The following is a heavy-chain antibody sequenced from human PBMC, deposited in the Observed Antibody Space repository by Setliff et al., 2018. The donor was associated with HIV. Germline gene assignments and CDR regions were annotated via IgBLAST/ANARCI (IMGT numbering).Heavy chain of an antibody. V-gene: IGHV4-39*01. CDR1: GDSIGTGTHY. CDR2: LYGHSST. D-gene: IGHD6-19*01. CDR3: ARQGAVTGHAFDS. Sequence: PSETLSLTCNVSGDSIGTGTHYWAWIRQPPGKGLEWIGSLYGHSSTYYTKSLRGRVTVAADTSKNHFSLRLSSVTAADTAVYYCARQGAVTGHAFDSWGPGALVTVSS. J-gene: IGHJ4*02.